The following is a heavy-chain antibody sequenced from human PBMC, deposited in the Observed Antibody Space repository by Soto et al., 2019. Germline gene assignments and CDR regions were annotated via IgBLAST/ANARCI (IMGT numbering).Heavy chain of an antibody. D-gene: IGHD6-13*01. V-gene: IGHV3-30-3*01. Sequence: QVQLVESGGGVVQLGRSLRLSCAASGFTFSSYAMHWVRQSPGKGLEWVAVISYDGINEYNADSVKGRFTISRDNSKNTLYLQMNSLRAEDTAVYYCARDLGPYSSSWTPGNYWGQGTLVTVSS. CDR3: ARDLGPYSSSWTPGNY. CDR1: GFTFSSYA. CDR2: ISYDGINE. J-gene: IGHJ4*02.